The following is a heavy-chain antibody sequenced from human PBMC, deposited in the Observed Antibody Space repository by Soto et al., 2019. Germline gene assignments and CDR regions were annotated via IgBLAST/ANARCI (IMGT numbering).Heavy chain of an antibody. D-gene: IGHD3-9*01. J-gene: IGHJ6*02. V-gene: IGHV4-31*03. CDR1: GGSISSGGYY. Sequence: SETLSLTCTVSGGSISSGGYYWSWIRQHPGKGLEWIGYIYYSGSTYYNPSLKSRVTISVDTSKNQFPLKLSSVTAADTAVYYCARETVPHYDTSYGMDVWGQGTTVTVSS. CDR2: IYYSGST. CDR3: ARETVPHYDTSYGMDV.